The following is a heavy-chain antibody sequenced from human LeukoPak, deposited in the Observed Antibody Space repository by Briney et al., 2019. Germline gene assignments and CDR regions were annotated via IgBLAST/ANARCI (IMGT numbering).Heavy chain of an antibody. D-gene: IGHD6-19*01. CDR2: IWEDGTNI. J-gene: IGHJ4*02. CDR3: ARVGYNSGWYEY. CDR1: GFTFSRYG. V-gene: IGHV3-33*01. Sequence: PGTSLRLSCAASGFTFSRYGMHWVRQAPGKGLEWVAAIWEDGTNIHYGDSVKSRFTISRDNSKNMLYLQMNSLRVEDTAVYYRARVGYNSGWYEYWGQGTLVTVSS.